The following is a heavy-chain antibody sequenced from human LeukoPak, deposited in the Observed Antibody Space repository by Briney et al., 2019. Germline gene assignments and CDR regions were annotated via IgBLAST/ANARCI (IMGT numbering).Heavy chain of an antibody. J-gene: IGHJ4*02. CDR1: GGSCSGYY. Sequence: SETLSRTCAVYGGSCSGYYWSWIRQPPGKGLEWIGEINHSGSTNYNPSLKSRVTISVDTSKNQFSLKLSSVTAADTAVYYCARGSGIAAAGLALDYWGQGTLVTVSS. D-gene: IGHD6-13*01. CDR3: ARGSGIAAAGLALDY. CDR2: INHSGST. V-gene: IGHV4-34*01.